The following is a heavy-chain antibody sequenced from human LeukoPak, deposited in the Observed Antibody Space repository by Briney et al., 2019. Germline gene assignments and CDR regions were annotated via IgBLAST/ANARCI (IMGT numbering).Heavy chain of an antibody. CDR3: AREAAPRY. CDR2: IKQDGSEV. Sequence: GGSLRLSCAASGFSFPSYWMTWVRQAPGKGLEWVANIKQDGSEVNYVDSVKGRFTMSRDNDKNLLFLQMSSLRAEDTAVYYCAREAAPRYWGQGTLVTVSS. D-gene: IGHD3-9*01. CDR1: GFSFPSYW. V-gene: IGHV3-7*01. J-gene: IGHJ4*02.